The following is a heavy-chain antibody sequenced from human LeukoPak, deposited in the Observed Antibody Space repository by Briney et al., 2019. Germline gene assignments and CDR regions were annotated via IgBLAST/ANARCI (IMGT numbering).Heavy chain of an antibody. CDR1: GASIDSYY. CDR2: INHSGST. CDR3: AREGVNYYDSSGYGWFDP. Sequence: SETLSLTCTISGASIDSYYWSWIRQPPGKGLEWIGEINHSGSTNYNPSLKSRVTISVDTSKNQFSLKLSSVTAADTAVYYCAREGVNYYDSSGYGWFDPWGQGTLVTVSS. V-gene: IGHV4-34*01. J-gene: IGHJ5*02. D-gene: IGHD3-22*01.